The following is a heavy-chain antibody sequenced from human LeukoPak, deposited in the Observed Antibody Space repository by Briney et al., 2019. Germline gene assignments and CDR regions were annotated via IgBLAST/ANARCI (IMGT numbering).Heavy chain of an antibody. CDR1: GFTFSSYS. J-gene: IGHJ4*02. CDR2: ISSSSSYI. D-gene: IGHD3-22*01. Sequence: GGSLRLSCAASGFTFSSYSMNWVRQAPGKGLEWVSSISSSSSYIYYADSVKGRFTISRDNAKNSLYLQMNSLRAEDTAVYYCAREWEGSSGYFDYWGQGTLVTVSS. CDR3: AREWEGSSGYFDY. V-gene: IGHV3-21*01.